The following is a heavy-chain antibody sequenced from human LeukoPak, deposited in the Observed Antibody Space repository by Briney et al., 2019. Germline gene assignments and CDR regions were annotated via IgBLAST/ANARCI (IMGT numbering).Heavy chain of an antibody. CDR3: ARVYNSGLYTPPSFDY. J-gene: IGHJ4*02. CDR2: VINSGGST. D-gene: IGHD6-19*01. Sequence: PGGSLGLSCAASGFTFGSYAMSWVRQAPGKGLEWVSVVINSGGSTYYGDSVKGRFTISRDNSKNTLYLEMNSLRAEDTAVYYCARVYNSGLYTPPSFDYWGQGTLVTVSS. V-gene: IGHV3-23*01. CDR1: GFTFGSYA.